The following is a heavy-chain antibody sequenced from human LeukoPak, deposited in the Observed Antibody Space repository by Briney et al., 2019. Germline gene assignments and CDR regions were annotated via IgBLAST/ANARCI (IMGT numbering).Heavy chain of an antibody. D-gene: IGHD6-19*01. Sequence: SETLSLTCTVSGGSISSSSYYWCWIRQAPGEGLEWIGNIYYSGSAYYTPSLESRVTMSVDTSKNQFSLKLSSVTAADTAVYYCARKPIVGRAWYYFDYWGQGTLVTVSS. CDR2: IYYSGSA. CDR3: ARKPIVGRAWYYFDY. CDR1: GGSISSSSYY. V-gene: IGHV4-39*07. J-gene: IGHJ4*02.